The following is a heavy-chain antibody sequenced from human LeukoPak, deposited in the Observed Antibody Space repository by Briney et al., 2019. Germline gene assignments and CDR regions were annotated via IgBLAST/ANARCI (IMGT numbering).Heavy chain of an antibody. J-gene: IGHJ6*01. CDR3: AKDGGDYGGMDV. V-gene: IGHV3-9*01. D-gene: IGHD4/OR15-4a*01. CDR2: ISWNSGSI. Sequence: GRSLRLSCAASGFTFDDYAMHWVRQAPGKGLEWVSGISWNSGSIGYADSVKGRFTISRDNAKNSLYLQMNSLRAEDTALYYCAKDGGDYGGMDVWGQGTTVTVSS. CDR1: GFTFDDYA.